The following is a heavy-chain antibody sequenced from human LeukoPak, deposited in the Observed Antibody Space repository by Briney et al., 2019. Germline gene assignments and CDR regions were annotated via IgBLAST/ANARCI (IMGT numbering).Heavy chain of an antibody. J-gene: IGHJ4*02. D-gene: IGHD6-19*01. Sequence: GGTLRLSCAASGFTFNSYSMNWVRQAPGKGLEWVSSISSSSYIYYADSVKGRFTISRDNAKNSLYLQMNSLRAEDTAVYYCARDKQWLLDYWGQGTLVTVSS. CDR2: ISSSSYI. CDR1: GFTFNSYS. V-gene: IGHV3-21*01. CDR3: ARDKQWLLDY.